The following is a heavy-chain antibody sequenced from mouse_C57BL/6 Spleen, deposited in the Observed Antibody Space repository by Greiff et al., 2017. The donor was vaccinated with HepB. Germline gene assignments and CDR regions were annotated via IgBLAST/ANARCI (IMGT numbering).Heavy chain of an antibody. Sequence: EVKLVESGGGLVKPGGSLKLSCAASGFTFSSYAMSWVRQTPEKRLEWVATISDGGSYTYYPDNVKGRFTISRDNAKNNLYLQMSHLTSEDTAMYYCAREGYYGSSPDWGQGTLVTVSA. V-gene: IGHV5-4*01. J-gene: IGHJ3*01. CDR3: AREGYYGSSPD. CDR2: ISDGGSYT. CDR1: GFTFSSYA. D-gene: IGHD1-1*01.